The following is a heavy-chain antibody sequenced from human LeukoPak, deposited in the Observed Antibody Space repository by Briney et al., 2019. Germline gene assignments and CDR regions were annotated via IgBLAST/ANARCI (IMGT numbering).Heavy chain of an antibody. D-gene: IGHD3-3*01. CDR3: AKGGGVAYDFWSGYPDGAFDI. J-gene: IGHJ3*02. CDR2: IRYDGSNK. Sequence: GGSLRLSCAASGFTFSSYGMHWVRQAPGKGLEWVAFIRYDGSNKYYADSVKGRFTISRDNSKNTLYLQMNSLRAEDTAVYYCAKGGGVAYDFWSGYPDGAFDIWGQGTMVTVSS. CDR1: GFTFSSYG. V-gene: IGHV3-30*02.